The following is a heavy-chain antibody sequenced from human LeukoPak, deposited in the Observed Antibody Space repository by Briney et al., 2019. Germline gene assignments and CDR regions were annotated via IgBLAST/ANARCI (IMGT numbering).Heavy chain of an antibody. CDR1: GGSFSGYY. D-gene: IGHD4-11*01. V-gene: IGHV4-34*01. CDR2: INHSGST. J-gene: IGHJ6*02. CDR3: ARLNYPDYYYYGMDV. Sequence: PSETLSLTCAVYGGSFSGYYWSWIRQPPGKGLEWIGEINHSGSTNYNPSLKSRVTISLDKSKNQFSLKLSSVTAADTAVYYCARLNYPDYYYYGMDVWGQGTTVTVSS.